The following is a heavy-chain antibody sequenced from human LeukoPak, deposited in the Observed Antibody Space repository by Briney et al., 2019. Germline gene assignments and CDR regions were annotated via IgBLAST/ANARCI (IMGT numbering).Heavy chain of an antibody. V-gene: IGHV4-39*01. CDR3: ARPPTGGYSYGSPFDY. CDR1: GGSISSSSYY. CDR2: IYYSGST. Sequence: SETLSLTCTVSGGSISSSSYYWGWIRPPPGKGLEWIGSIYYSGSTYYNPSLKSRVTISVDTSKNQFSLKLSSVTAADTAVYYCARPPTGGYSYGSPFDYWGQGTLVTVSS. D-gene: IGHD5-18*01. J-gene: IGHJ4*02.